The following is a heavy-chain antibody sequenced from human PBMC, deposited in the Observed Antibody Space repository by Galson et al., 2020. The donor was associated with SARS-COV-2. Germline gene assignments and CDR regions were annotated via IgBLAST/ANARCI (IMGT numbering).Heavy chain of an antibody. J-gene: IGHJ6*02. CDR2: FDPEDGET. V-gene: IGHV1-24*01. Sequence: ASVPVSCKVSGYTLTELSMHWVRQAPGKGLEWMGGFDPEDGETIYAQKFQGRVTMTEDPSTDTAYMELSSLRSENTAVYYCAKARRGYCGGGSCYSDYYYAMDVWGQGTTVTVSS. CDR1: GYTLTELS. D-gene: IGHD2-15*01. CDR3: AKARRGYCGGGSCYSDYYYAMDV.